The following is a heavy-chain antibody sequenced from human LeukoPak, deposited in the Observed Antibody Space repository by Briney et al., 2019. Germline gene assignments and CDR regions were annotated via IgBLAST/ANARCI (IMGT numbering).Heavy chain of an antibody. CDR2: IRYDGSNK. J-gene: IGHJ4*02. D-gene: IGHD2-2*01. CDR3: AKDRAIVVVPAAMDY. V-gene: IGHV3-30*02. Sequence: GGSLRLSCAASGFTFSSYGMHWVRQAPGKGLEWVAFIRYDGSNKYYADSVKGRFTISRDNSKNTLYLQMNSLRAEDTAVYYCAKDRAIVVVPAAMDYWGQGTLVTVSS. CDR1: GFTFSSYG.